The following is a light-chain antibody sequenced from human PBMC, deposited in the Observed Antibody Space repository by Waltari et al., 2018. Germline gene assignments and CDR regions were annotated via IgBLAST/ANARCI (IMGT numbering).Light chain of an antibody. Sequence: DIVMTQSPDSLPVSLGERATISCKSSQSLLFTSNNKNYLAWYQHKTGQPPKLLIYWASNRESGVPERFSGSGSGTDFSLTITSLQAEDVAVYYCQQYYDTPYAFGQGTRLDIK. V-gene: IGKV4-1*01. J-gene: IGKJ2*01. CDR3: QQYYDTPYA. CDR2: WAS. CDR1: QSLLFTSNNKNY.